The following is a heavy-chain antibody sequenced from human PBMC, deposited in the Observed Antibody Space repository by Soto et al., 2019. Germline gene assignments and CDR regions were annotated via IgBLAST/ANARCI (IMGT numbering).Heavy chain of an antibody. Sequence: SETLSLTCTVSGGSISSSSYYWGWIRQPPGKGLEWIGSIYYSGSTYYNPSLKSRVTISVDTSKNQFSLKLSSVTAADTAVYYCARPEPDNYYDSSGYYYYWGQGTLVTVSS. CDR2: IYYSGST. D-gene: IGHD3-22*01. CDR3: ARPEPDNYYDSSGYYYY. V-gene: IGHV4-39*01. J-gene: IGHJ4*02. CDR1: GGSISSSSYY.